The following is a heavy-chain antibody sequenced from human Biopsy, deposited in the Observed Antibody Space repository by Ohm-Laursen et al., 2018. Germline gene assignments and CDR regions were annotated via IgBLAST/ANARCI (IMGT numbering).Heavy chain of an antibody. Sequence: SLRLSCSASGFTFSSYSMNWVRQAPGKGLEWVSSISTSSTYIYYADSVKGRFSISRDDALNSLYLQMNSLRAEDTAVYYCARSGWPENDAFDIWGQGTMVTVSS. CDR2: ISTSSTYI. CDR1: GFTFSSYS. CDR3: ARSGWPENDAFDI. D-gene: IGHD6-19*01. J-gene: IGHJ3*02. V-gene: IGHV3-21*01.